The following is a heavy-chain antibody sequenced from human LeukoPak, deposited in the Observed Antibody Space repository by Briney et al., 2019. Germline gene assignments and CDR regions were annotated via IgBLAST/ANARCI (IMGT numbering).Heavy chain of an antibody. D-gene: IGHD2-2*01. CDR2: ISSSGSTM. V-gene: IGHV3-48*03. CDR3: AVVRALDAFDI. Sequence: GGSLRLSCAASGFTFSSYEMNWVRQAPGKGLEWVSYISSSGSTMYYADSVKGRFTISRDNAKNSLYLQMNSLRAEDTAVYYCAVVRALDAFDIWGQGTMVTVSS. CDR1: GFTFSSYE. J-gene: IGHJ3*02.